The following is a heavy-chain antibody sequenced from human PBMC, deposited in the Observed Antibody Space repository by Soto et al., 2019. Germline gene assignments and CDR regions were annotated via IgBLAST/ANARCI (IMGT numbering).Heavy chain of an antibody. J-gene: IGHJ4*02. Sequence: PVGSLRLSCATSGFTFNTYAMHWVRQAPGKGLELVAIISYDGSNKYYADSVKGRFTISRDNPKNTVYLEMSSLRPEDTAVYYCARDLSRGITMIALEIHYWGQGTLVTVSS. D-gene: IGHD3-22*01. V-gene: IGHV3-30-3*01. CDR2: ISYDGSNK. CDR1: GFTFNTYA. CDR3: ARDLSRGITMIALEIHY.